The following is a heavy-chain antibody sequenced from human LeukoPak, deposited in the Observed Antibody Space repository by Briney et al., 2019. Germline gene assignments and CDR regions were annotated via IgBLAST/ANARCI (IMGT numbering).Heavy chain of an antibody. Sequence: GGSLRLSCAASRFTFSNAWMSWVRQAPGKGLEWVGRIKSKTDGGTTDYAAPVKGRFTISRDDSKNTLYLQMNSLETEDTAVYYCTTAHIMITFGGVIVYYFDYWGQGTLVTVSS. J-gene: IGHJ4*02. V-gene: IGHV3-15*01. CDR3: TTAHIMITFGGVIVYYFDY. CDR2: IKSKTDGGTT. D-gene: IGHD3-16*02. CDR1: RFTFSNAW.